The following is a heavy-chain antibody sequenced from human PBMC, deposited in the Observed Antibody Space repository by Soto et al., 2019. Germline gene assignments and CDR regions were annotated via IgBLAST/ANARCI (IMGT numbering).Heavy chain of an antibody. J-gene: IGHJ4*02. D-gene: IGHD5-12*01. CDR2: ISWNSGGI. CDR1: GFTFDDYA. CDR3: AKDKNSGYGGYFDY. V-gene: IGHV3-9*01. Sequence: EVQLVESGGGLVQPGRSLRLSCAASGFTFDDYAMHWVPQAPGKGLEWVSSISWNSGGIGYADSVRGRFTISRDNAKNSLYLQMNSLRAEDTALYYCAKDKNSGYGGYFDYWGQGTLVTVSS.